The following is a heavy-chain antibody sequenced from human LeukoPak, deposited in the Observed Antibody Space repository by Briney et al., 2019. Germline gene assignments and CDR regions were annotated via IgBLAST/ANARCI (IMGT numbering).Heavy chain of an antibody. V-gene: IGHV1-46*01. D-gene: IGHD1-26*01. CDR2: INPSGSST. CDR1: GYSFTSYY. CDR3: ARDNSVGETAWWFDP. Sequence: GASAKVSCEASGYSFTSYYMHWVRQAPGQGLEWMGLINPSGSSTTYAQRFQGRVTMTRAISTSTDYMELTSLTSDDTAMYYCARDNSVGETAWWFDPWGQGTLVTVSS. J-gene: IGHJ5*02.